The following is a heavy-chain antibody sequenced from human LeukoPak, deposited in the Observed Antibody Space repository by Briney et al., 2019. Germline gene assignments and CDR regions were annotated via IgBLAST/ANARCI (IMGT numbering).Heavy chain of an antibody. CDR2: IYTSGST. CDR1: GGSISSGSYY. J-gene: IGHJ4*02. Sequence: PSETLSLTCTVSGGSISSGSYYWSWIRQPAGKGLEWIGRIYTSGSTNYNPSLKSRVTISVDTSKNQFSLKLSSVTAADTAVYYCARLGYSSGWYGTQDYWGQGTLVTVSS. V-gene: IGHV4-61*02. D-gene: IGHD6-19*01. CDR3: ARLGYSSGWYGTQDY.